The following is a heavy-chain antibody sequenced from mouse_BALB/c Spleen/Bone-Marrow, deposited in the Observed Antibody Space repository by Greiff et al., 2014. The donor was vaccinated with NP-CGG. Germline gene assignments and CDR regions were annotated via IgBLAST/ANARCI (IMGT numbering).Heavy chain of an antibody. Sequence: QVQLQQSGPGLVAPSQSLSITCTVSGFSLTGYGVSWVRQSPGKGLEWLGMIWGDGSTDYNSALKSRLSISKDNSKSQCFLKMNSRQTDDTARYYCARDSFLITRALDYWGQGTSVTVSS. CDR3: ARDSFLITRALDY. D-gene: IGHD2-4*01. J-gene: IGHJ4*01. CDR2: IWGDGST. CDR1: GFSLTGYG. V-gene: IGHV2-6-7*01.